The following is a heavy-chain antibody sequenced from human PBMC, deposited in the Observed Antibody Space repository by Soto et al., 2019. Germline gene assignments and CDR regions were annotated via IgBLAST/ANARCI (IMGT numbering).Heavy chain of an antibody. D-gene: IGHD3-22*01. V-gene: IGHV1-18*04. CDR3: ARDYYDSSGYAFDI. CDR2: ISAYNGNT. Sequence: VQLVQSGAEVKKPGESLKISCKGSGYSFTTYWIGWVRQMPGKGLEWMGWISAYNGNTNYAQKLQGRVTMTTDTSTSTAYMELRSLRSDDTAVYYCARDYYDSSGYAFDIWGQGTMVTVSS. J-gene: IGHJ3*02. CDR1: GYSFTTYW.